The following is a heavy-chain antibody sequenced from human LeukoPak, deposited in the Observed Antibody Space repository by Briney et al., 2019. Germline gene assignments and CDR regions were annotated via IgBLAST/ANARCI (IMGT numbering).Heavy chain of an antibody. CDR1: GGSISSGDYY. CDR2: IYYSGST. CDR3: ARHYDLGHTWFDP. V-gene: IGHV4-30-4*01. Sequence: SQTLSLTCTVSGGSISSGDYYWSWIRQPPGKGLEWIGYIYYSGSTYYNPSLKSRVTISVDTSKNQFSLKLSSVTAADTAVYYCARHYDLGHTWFDPWGRGTLVTVSS. J-gene: IGHJ5*02. D-gene: IGHD3-3*01.